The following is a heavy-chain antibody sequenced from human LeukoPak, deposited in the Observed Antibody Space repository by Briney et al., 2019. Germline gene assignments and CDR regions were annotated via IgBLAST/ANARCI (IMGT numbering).Heavy chain of an antibody. CDR1: GDSVSSNGAA. CDR3: ARSRSYFNSYYFDY. CDR2: TYYRSKWYN. V-gene: IGHV6-1*01. J-gene: IGHJ4*02. Sequence: SQTLSLTCAISGDSVSSNGAAWNWIRQSPSRGLEWLGRTYYRSKWYNDYAVSVKSRIIINPDTSKNQFSLQLNSVTPEDTAIYYCARSRSYFNSYYFDYWGQGTLVTVSS. D-gene: IGHD1-26*01.